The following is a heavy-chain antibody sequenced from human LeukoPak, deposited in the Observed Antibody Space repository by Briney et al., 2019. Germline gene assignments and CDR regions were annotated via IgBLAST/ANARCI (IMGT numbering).Heavy chain of an antibody. V-gene: IGHV3-30*18. D-gene: IGHD3-22*01. CDR3: AKDPMQSYYYDSSGIDY. J-gene: IGHJ4*02. Sequence: GGSLRLSCAASGFTFSSYGVHWVRQAPGKGLEWVAVISYDGSNKYYADSVKGRFTISRDNSKNTLYLQMNSLRAEDTAVYYCAKDPMQSYYYDSSGIDYWGQGTLVTVSS. CDR2: ISYDGSNK. CDR1: GFTFSSYG.